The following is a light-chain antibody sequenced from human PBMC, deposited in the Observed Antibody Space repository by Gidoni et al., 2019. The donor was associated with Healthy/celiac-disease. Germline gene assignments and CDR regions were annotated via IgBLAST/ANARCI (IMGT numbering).Light chain of an antibody. CDR2: GAS. J-gene: IGKJ2*01. CDR1: QSVSSN. Sequence: EIVMTQSPATLSASPGERATLSCRASQSVSSNLAWYQQKPGQAPRLLMYGASTRATGIPARFSGSGSGTEFTLTISSLQSEDFAVYYCQQYNNWPGYTFGQGTKLEIK. CDR3: QQYNNWPGYT. V-gene: IGKV3-15*01.